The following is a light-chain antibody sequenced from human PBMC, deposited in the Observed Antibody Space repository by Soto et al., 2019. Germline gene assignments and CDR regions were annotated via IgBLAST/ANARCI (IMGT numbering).Light chain of an antibody. Sequence: QSVLTQPASVSGSPGQSITISCTGTNSDVGGFNYVSWYQQHPGKAPKLMIYEVKNRPSGVSNRFSGSKSGNTASLTISGRQAEDEADYYCSSYRSGGTAVFGGGTKLTVL. J-gene: IGLJ2*01. CDR3: SSYRSGGTAV. CDR2: EVK. V-gene: IGLV2-14*01. CDR1: NSDVGGFNY.